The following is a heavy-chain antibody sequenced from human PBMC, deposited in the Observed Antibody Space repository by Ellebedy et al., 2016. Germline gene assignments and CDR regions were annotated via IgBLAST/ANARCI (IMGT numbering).Heavy chain of an antibody. D-gene: IGHD3-10*01. CDR1: GGSVSSGSYY. Sequence: SETLSLTXTVSGGSVSSGSYYWSWIRQPPGKGLEWIGYIYYSGSTNYNPSLKSRVTISVDTSKIQFSLRLSSVTAADTAVYYCARGDGSGSLIDYWGQGTLVTVSS. CDR3: ARGDGSGSLIDY. CDR2: IYYSGST. V-gene: IGHV4-61*01. J-gene: IGHJ4*02.